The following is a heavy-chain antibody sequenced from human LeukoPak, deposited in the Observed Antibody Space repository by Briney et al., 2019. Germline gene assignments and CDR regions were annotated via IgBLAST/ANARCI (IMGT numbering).Heavy chain of an antibody. CDR3: ARGSSGSYYRLFYFDY. CDR1: GFTFSSYW. Sequence: PGGSLRLSCAASGFTFSSYWMSWVRQAPGKGLEGVANIKEDGSEKYYVDSVRGRFTISRDNAKNSLYLQMNSLRAEDTAVYYCARGSSGSYYRLFYFDYWGQGTLVTVSS. J-gene: IGHJ4*02. CDR2: IKEDGSEK. D-gene: IGHD3-10*01. V-gene: IGHV3-7*01.